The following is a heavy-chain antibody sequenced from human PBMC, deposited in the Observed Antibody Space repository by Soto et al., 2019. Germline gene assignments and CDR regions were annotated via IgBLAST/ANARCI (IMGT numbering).Heavy chain of an antibody. CDR1: GGSISSHY. CDR2: IYYSGST. V-gene: IGHV4-59*11. Sequence: SETLSLTCTVSGGSISSHYWSWIRQPPGKGLEWIGYIYYSGSTNYNPSLKSRVTISVDTSKNQFSLKLSSVTAADTAVYYCARENMVRGVKRGNNWFDPWGQGTLVTVSS. CDR3: ARENMVRGVKRGNNWFDP. J-gene: IGHJ5*02. D-gene: IGHD3-10*01.